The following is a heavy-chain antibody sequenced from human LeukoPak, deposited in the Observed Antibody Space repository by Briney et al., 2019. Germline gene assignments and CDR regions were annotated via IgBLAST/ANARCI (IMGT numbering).Heavy chain of an antibody. CDR3: ARGSTSDWPFDY. Sequence: GASVKVSCKAAGYTFTDYAIHWVRQAPGQRLEWMGWINAGNGDTKYSQKFQGRVTITRDTSASIVYMELSSLISEDTALYSCARGSTSDWPFDYRGQGTRVTVSS. D-gene: IGHD2-2*01. CDR2: INAGNGDT. J-gene: IGHJ4*02. CDR1: GYTFTDYA. V-gene: IGHV1-3*01.